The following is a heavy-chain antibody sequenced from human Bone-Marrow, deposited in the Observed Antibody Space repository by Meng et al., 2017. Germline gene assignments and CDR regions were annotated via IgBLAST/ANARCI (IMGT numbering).Heavy chain of an antibody. V-gene: IGHV1-2*06. CDR3: ARDEDISAAGKLFGDY. D-gene: IGHD6-13*01. CDR1: GYNFPDYY. CDR2: IDPKNGDT. J-gene: IGHJ4*02. Sequence: QVQLVQSGPEVKKPGASVKVSCKPSGYNFPDYYIHWVRQAPGQGLEWMGRIDPKNGDTHYAQKFQGRVTMTGDTSISTAYMELSGLRSDDTAMYYCARDEDISAAGKLFGDYWGQGTLVTVSS.